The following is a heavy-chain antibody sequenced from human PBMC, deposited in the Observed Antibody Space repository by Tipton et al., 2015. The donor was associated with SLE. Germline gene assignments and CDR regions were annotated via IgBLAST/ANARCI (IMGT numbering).Heavy chain of an antibody. J-gene: IGHJ4*02. V-gene: IGHV4-38-2*01. CDR1: GDSISSRYY. Sequence: TLSLTCVVSGDSISSRYYWGWIRQPPGKGLEWIGSIYHTGTTYYNPSLKSRVTISIDTSKNQFSLKLSSVTAADTAVYYCARLYDFYDSSGFYPRLTYFDYWGQGTLVTVSS. D-gene: IGHD3-22*01. CDR2: IYHTGTT. CDR3: ARLYDFYDSSGFYPRLTYFDY.